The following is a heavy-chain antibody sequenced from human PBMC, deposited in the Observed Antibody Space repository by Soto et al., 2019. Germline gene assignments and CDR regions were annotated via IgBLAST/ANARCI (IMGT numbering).Heavy chain of an antibody. V-gene: IGHV4-38-2*01. CDR1: GYSISSGYY. CDR3: ARVGGYGMDG. Sequence: SEALSLTCAVSGYSISSGYYWGWIRQPPGKGLXRXXXIXHXGXTXXXXSLKSRVTISLDTSKNQFSLKLSSVTAADTAVYYCARVGGYGMDGLGQETTLTVSS. D-gene: IGHD3-10*01. J-gene: IGHJ6*02. CDR2: IXHXGXT.